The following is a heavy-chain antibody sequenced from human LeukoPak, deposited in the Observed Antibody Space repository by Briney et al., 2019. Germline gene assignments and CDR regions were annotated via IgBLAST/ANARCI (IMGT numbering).Heavy chain of an antibody. J-gene: IGHJ6*02. CDR2: IWYDGSNK. CDR1: GFTFSSYG. V-gene: IGHV3-33*01. Sequence: PGGSLRLSCAASGFTFSSYGMHWVRQAPGKGLEWVAVIWYDGSNKYYADSVKGRFTISRDNSKNTLYLQMNSLRAKDTAVYYCARDRMSVLLWFGEFPYGMDVWGQGTTVTVSS. D-gene: IGHD3-10*01. CDR3: ARDRMSVLLWFGEFPYGMDV.